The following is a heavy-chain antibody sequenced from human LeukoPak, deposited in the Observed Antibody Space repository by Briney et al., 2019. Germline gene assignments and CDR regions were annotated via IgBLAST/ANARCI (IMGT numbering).Heavy chain of an antibody. CDR2: ISGSGGST. V-gene: IGHV3-23*01. D-gene: IGHD3-10*01. J-gene: IGHJ4*02. CDR1: GFTFSSYA. Sequence: PGGSLRLSCAASGFTFSSYAMSWVRQAPGKGLEWVSAISGSGGSTYYADSVKGRFTISRDNSKNSLYLQMNSLRAEDTAVYYCASNTMVRGVPIDYWGQGTLVTVSS. CDR3: ASNTMVRGVPIDY.